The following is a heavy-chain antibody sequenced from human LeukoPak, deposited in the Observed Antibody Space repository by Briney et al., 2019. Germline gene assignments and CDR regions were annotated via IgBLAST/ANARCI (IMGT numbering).Heavy chain of an antibody. CDR3: ARASETVTSTSSWFDP. CDR1: VFTFSIYS. CDR2: ISTSSSYI. D-gene: IGHD4-17*01. V-gene: IGHV3-21*01. Sequence: PGGSLRLSCAASVFTFSIYSINWGRQAPGKGLECVSSISTSSSYIYYADSVKGRFTISRDNGRNKLYLQMTSLRAEDTAVYYCARASETVTSTSSWFDPWGQGTLVTVSS. J-gene: IGHJ5*02.